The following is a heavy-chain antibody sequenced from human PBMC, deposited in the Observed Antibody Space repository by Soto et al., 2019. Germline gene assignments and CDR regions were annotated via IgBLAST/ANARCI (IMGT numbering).Heavy chain of an antibody. J-gene: IGHJ5*02. CDR1: GYTFTSYA. D-gene: IGHD6-13*01. V-gene: IGHV7-4-1*01. CDR2: INTNTGNP. Sequence: GGSVKVSCKASGYTFTSYAMNWVRQAPGQGLEWMGWINTNTGNPTYAQGFTGRFVFSLDTSVSTAYLQICSLKAEDTAVYYCARDRPDSSSWHTRLNWFDPWGQGTLVTVSS. CDR3: ARDRPDSSSWHTRLNWFDP.